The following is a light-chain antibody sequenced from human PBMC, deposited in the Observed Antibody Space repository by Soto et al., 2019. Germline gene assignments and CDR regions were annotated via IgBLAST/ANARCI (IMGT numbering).Light chain of an antibody. Sequence: DIQMTQSPSSLSASVGDRVTITCRASQGISNYLAWYQQKPGKVPKLLIYAASTLQSGVPSRFSGSGSGTDFTLTISSLQHEDVATYYCQKYNSAPLFGQGTKVEIK. CDR3: QKYNSAPL. CDR2: AAS. J-gene: IGKJ1*01. V-gene: IGKV1-27*01. CDR1: QGISNY.